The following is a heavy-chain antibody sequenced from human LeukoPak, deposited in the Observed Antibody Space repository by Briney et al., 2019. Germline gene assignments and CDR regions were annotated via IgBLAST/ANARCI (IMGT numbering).Heavy chain of an antibody. Sequence: ASVKVSCKASGGTFSSYAISWVRQAPGQGLEWMGWINPNSGGTNYAQKLQGRVTMTTDTSTSTAYMELRSLRSDDTAVYYCAREHCSGGSCYNYFDYWGQGTLVTVSS. J-gene: IGHJ4*02. CDR1: GGTFSSYA. V-gene: IGHV1-18*01. D-gene: IGHD2-15*01. CDR2: INPNSGGT. CDR3: AREHCSGGSCYNYFDY.